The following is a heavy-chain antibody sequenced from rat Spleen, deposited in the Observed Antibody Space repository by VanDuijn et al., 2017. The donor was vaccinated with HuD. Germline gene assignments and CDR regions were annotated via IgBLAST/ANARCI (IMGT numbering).Heavy chain of an antibody. D-gene: IGHD4-3*01. CDR3: TRGRVYFGYTGFDY. CDR2: ISASGGST. CDR1: GFTSTSFP. J-gene: IGHJ2*01. V-gene: IGHV5-46*01. Sequence: EVQLVESGGGLVQPGGSMKLSCAVSGFTSTSFPVAWVRQAPTKGLEWVATISASGGSTYFRDSVKGRFTISRDVTKTTLYLQMSSLRSEDTATYYFTRGRVYFGYTGFDYWGQGVMVTVSS.